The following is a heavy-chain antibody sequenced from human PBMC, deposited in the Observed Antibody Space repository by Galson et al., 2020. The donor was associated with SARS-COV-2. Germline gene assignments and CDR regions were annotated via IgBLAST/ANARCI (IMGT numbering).Heavy chain of an antibody. CDR1: GFTFSSYW. D-gene: IGHD7-27*01. V-gene: IGHV3-74*01. J-gene: IGHJ4*02. CDR2: IYSEGSST. CDR3: ARGDMGNDYFDY. Sequence: ALHGESLNISCAVSGFTFSSYWMHWVRQAPGKGLVWVSRIYSEGSSTSYAASVKGRFTISGDNAKNTLYLQMNSLRAEDTAVYYCARGDMGNDYFDYWGQGTLVTVSS.